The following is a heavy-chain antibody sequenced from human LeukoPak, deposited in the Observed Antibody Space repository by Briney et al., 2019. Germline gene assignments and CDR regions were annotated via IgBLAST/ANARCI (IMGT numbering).Heavy chain of an antibody. CDR1: GFTFSSYA. Sequence: GGSLRLSCAASGFTFSSYAMSWVRQAPGKGLEWVSAISSSGGSTYYADSVKGRFTISRDNSKNTLYLQMNSLRAEGTAVYYCAKMPDYGDYFDYWGQGTLVTVSS. CDR2: ISSSGGST. V-gene: IGHV3-23*01. J-gene: IGHJ4*02. D-gene: IGHD4-17*01. CDR3: AKMPDYGDYFDY.